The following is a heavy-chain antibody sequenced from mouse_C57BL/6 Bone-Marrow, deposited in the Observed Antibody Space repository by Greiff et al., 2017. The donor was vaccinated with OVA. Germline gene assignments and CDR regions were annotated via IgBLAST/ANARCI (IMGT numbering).Heavy chain of an antibody. CDR1: GYTFTSYG. CDR3: ARGDYYAMDY. Sequence: VKLVESGAELARPGASVKLSCKASGYTFTSYGISWVKQRTGQGLEWIGEIYPRSGNTYYNEKFKGKATLTADKSSSTAYMELSRLTSEDSAVYFCARGDYYAMDYWGQGTSVTVSA. CDR2: IYPRSGNT. J-gene: IGHJ4*01. V-gene: IGHV1-81*01.